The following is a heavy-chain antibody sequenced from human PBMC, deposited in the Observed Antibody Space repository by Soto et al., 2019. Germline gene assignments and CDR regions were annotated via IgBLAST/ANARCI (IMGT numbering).Heavy chain of an antibody. J-gene: IGHJ5*02. Sequence: ASETLSLTCNVSGGSISTSRSYWAWIRLPPGKGLEWLANIFYSGSTYYNPSLASRVTVSVDTSKNEFSLKLRSVTAADTAVYYCARQPTTGDTDLWFDPWGQGTLVTVSS. V-gene: IGHV4-39*01. CDR1: GGSISTSRSY. D-gene: IGHD2-21*01. CDR2: IFYSGST. CDR3: ARQPTTGDTDLWFDP.